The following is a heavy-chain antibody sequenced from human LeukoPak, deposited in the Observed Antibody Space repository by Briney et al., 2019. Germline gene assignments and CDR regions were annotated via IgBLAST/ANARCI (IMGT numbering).Heavy chain of an antibody. CDR2: IYHSGST. D-gene: IGHD3-10*01. CDR3: ARVSYGSGSYYKGFDY. Sequence: SETLSLTCAVSGYSISSGYYCGCIRQSPGTGLKPSGSIYHSGSTYYNPSLKSRVTISVDTSKNQFSLKLSSVTAADTAVYYCARVSYGSGSYYKGFDYWGQGTLVTVSS. J-gene: IGHJ4*02. CDR1: GYSISSGYY. V-gene: IGHV4-38-2*01.